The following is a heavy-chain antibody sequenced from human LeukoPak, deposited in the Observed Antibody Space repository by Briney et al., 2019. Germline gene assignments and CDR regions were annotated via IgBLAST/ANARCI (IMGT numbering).Heavy chain of an antibody. CDR3: ARKLGYCSGGSCLATSAFDI. CDR1: GFTFSSYS. J-gene: IGHJ3*02. CDR2: ISSSSSYI. Sequence: GGSLRLSCAASGFTFSSYSMNWVRQAPGKGLEWVSSISSSSSYIYYADSVKGRFTISRDNSKNTLYLQMNSLRAEDTAVYYCARKLGYCSGGSCLATSAFDIWGQGTMVTVSS. V-gene: IGHV3-21*01. D-gene: IGHD2-15*01.